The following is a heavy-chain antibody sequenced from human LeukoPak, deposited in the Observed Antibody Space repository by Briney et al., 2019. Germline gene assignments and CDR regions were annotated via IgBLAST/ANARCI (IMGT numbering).Heavy chain of an antibody. Sequence: PGGSLRLSCAASGFTFSNCAMSWVRQAPGEGLEWVSAIRDSGSSTYYTDSVKGRFTISRDNSKNTLHLQMDSLRAEDTAVYYCTKSTGMGAFDIWGQGTMVTVSS. CDR1: GFTFSNCA. V-gene: IGHV3-23*01. CDR2: IRDSGSST. D-gene: IGHD2-8*02. CDR3: TKSTGMGAFDI. J-gene: IGHJ3*02.